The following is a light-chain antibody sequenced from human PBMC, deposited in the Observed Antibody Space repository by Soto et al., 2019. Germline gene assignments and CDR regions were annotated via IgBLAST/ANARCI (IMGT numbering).Light chain of an antibody. CDR3: ETWGSNSHVV. V-gene: IGLV4-60*02. J-gene: IGLJ2*01. CDR2: IEDRGIS. Sequence: QSVLTQSSSASVSLGSSVKLTCTLSSGHSTYIFAWHQQQPGEAPRYLMCIEDRGISNKGSGVPDRFSGSSSGADRYPTVSNRPCEDEADYSCETWGSNSHVVFGGGTQLTVL. CDR1: SGHSTYI.